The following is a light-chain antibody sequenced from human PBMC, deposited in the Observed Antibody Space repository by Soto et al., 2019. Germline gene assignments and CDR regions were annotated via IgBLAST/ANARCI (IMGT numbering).Light chain of an antibody. V-gene: IGKV1-12*01. CDR3: QQANSFPFT. J-gene: IGKJ3*01. CDR2: GAS. CDR1: QDIHTW. Sequence: DMQMTQSPSSVSASLGDRVTITCRASQDIHTWLAWYQQKPGQTPKLLIYGASHLQSGVPSRFTGSGSGTDFTLTISSLQSEAFATYYCQQANSFPFTLGPGTKVDV.